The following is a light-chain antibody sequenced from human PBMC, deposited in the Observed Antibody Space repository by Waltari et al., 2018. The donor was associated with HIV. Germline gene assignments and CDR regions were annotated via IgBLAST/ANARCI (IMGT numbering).Light chain of an antibody. CDR2: DDS. V-gene: IGLV3-10*01. CDR1: ALAKKF. CDR3: YSTDSSGYPRGV. Sequence: SNELTQPPSVSVSPGQTARITCSGDALAKKFAYWYQQKSGQAPVLVIFDDSKRPSGIPERFPGSNSGTMATLTISGAQVEDEGDYYCYSTDSSGYPRGVFGTGTKVIVL. J-gene: IGLJ1*01.